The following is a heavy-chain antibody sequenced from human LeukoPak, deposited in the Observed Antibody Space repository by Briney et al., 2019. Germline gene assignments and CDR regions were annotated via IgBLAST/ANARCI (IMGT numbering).Heavy chain of an antibody. V-gene: IGHV4-38-2*02. CDR1: GYSITSGYY. J-gene: IGHJ6*03. CDR3: ARFPTVRAYYYYYMDV. CDR2: IYHTGST. Sequence: SETLSLTCTVSGYSITSGYYWGWIRQPPGKGLEWIGSIYHTGSTYYNPSLKSRVTISVDTSKNHFSLELTSVTAADTAVYYCARFPTVRAYYYYYMDVWGQRDHGQRLL. D-gene: IGHD1-1*01.